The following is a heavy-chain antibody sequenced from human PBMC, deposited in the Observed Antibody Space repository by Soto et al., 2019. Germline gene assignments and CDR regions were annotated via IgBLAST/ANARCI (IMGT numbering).Heavy chain of an antibody. J-gene: IGHJ6*03. Sequence: SETLSLTCTVAGGSLSSYYLSWIRQPPGKGLEWIGYIYYSGSTNYNPSLKSRVTISVDTSKNQFSLKLSSVTAADTAVYYCARHSVDYYYYMDVWGKGTTVTVSS. V-gene: IGHV4-59*08. CDR3: ARHSVDYYYYMDV. CDR2: IYYSGST. CDR1: GGSLSSYY.